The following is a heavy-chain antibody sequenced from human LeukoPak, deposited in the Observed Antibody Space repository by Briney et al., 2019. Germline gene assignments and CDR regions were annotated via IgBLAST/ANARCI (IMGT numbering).Heavy chain of an antibody. D-gene: IGHD3-22*01. CDR1: GFTFSSYG. V-gene: IGHV3-23*01. CDR2: ISGSGGST. CDR3: ANTIAYDSSGYYWGSFDY. J-gene: IGHJ4*02. Sequence: PGGSLRLSCAASGFTFSSYGMSWVRQAPGKGLEWVSAISGSGGSTYYADSVKGRFTISRDNSKNTLYLQMNSLRAEDTAVYYCANTIAYDSSGYYWGSFDYWGQGTLVTVSS.